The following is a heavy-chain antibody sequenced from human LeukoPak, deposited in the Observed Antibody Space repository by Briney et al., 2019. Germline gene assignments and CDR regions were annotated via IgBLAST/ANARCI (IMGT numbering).Heavy chain of an antibody. CDR1: GYTLTELS. J-gene: IGHJ5*02. CDR2: FDPEDGET. D-gene: IGHD4-23*01. V-gene: IGHV1-24*01. CDR3: ARDNSVEDTAWWFDP. Sequence: GASVTVSCTVSGYTLTELSMHWVRQAPGKGLEWMGGFDPEDGETIYAQKFQGRVTMTSDMSTSTDYMELSSLRSEDTAVYYCARDNSVEDTAWWFDPWGQGTLVTVSS.